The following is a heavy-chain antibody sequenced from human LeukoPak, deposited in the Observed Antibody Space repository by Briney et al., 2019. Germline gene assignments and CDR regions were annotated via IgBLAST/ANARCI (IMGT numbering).Heavy chain of an antibody. CDR3: AHSRRTGGNSPPSDYYYGMDV. Sequence: GASVKVPCKASGYTFTSYYLHWVRQAPGQGLEWMGIIHPTVGDTTYAQKFQGRVTMTRDMSTGTVYMDLSSLRSEDTAVYYCAHSRRTGGNSPPSDYYYGMDVWGQGTTVTVSS. CDR2: IHPTVGDT. V-gene: IGHV1-46*01. J-gene: IGHJ6*02. D-gene: IGHD4-23*01. CDR1: GYTFTSYY.